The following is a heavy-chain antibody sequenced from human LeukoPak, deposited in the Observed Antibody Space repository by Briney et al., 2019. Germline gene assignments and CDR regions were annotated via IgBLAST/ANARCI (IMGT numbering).Heavy chain of an antibody. CDR1: GFTFSSYA. CDR2: ISGSGGST. Sequence: GGSLRLSCAASGFTFSSYAMSWVRQAPGKGLEWVSAISGSGGSTYYADSVKGRFTISRDNSKNTLYLQMNSLRAEDTAVYYCAKESRIFGVVITYFDYWGQGTLVTVSS. V-gene: IGHV3-23*01. CDR3: AKESRIFGVVITYFDY. D-gene: IGHD3-3*01. J-gene: IGHJ4*02.